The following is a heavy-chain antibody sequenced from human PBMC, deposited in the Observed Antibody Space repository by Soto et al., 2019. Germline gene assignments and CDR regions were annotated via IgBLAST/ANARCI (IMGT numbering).Heavy chain of an antibody. Sequence: QITLKESGPTLVKPTQTLTLTCTFSGFSLSTSGVGVGWIRQPPGKALEWLAFIYWDDDKRYSPALKSRLTITKDTSKNQVVLTMTNMDPVDTATYYCARPEDGDYAGGHDAFDIWGQGTVDTVSS. D-gene: IGHD4-17*01. J-gene: IGHJ3*02. CDR2: IYWDDDK. CDR1: GFSLSTSGVG. CDR3: ARPEDGDYAGGHDAFDI. V-gene: IGHV2-5*02.